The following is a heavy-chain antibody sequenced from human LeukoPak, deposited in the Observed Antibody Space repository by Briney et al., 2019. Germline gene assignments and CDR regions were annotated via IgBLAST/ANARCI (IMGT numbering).Heavy chain of an antibody. D-gene: IGHD3-22*01. CDR1: SGSISTSNYY. V-gene: IGHV4-39*07. J-gene: IGHJ3*02. Sequence: SETLSLTCTVSSGSISTSNYYWGWGRQPPGKALEWIGNIFYSGSTYYSPSLKSRVTISQYTSKNLFSLKLNSVTAADTAFYYCAKANGYGLIDIWGKGTMVTVSS. CDR2: IFYSGST. CDR3: AKANGYGLIDI.